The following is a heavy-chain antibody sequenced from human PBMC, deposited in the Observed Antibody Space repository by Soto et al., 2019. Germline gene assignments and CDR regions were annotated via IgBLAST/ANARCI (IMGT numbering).Heavy chain of an antibody. CDR2: INDRGSI. V-gene: IGHV4-34*01. CDR1: GGSFSGYY. CDR3: ARESHDILTGPPWVWYCDL. D-gene: IGHD3-9*01. Sequence: QVQLQQWGAGPLRPLETLSLTCGVSGGSFSGYYWAWIRQAPGKGLEWIGEINDRGSINYTPSLKSRVSISVDTSKNHYSLNLRSVTAADTAVYYCARESHDILTGPPWVWYCDLWGRCTLVTVSS. J-gene: IGHJ2*01.